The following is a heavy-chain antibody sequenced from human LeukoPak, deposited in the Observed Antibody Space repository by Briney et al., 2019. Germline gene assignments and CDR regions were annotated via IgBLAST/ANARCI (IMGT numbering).Heavy chain of an antibody. CDR2: ISAYNGNT. CDR3: ARGYCSSTSCYRPGGGFDP. Sequence: ASVKVSCKASGYTFTSYGISWVRQAPGQGLEWMGWISAYNGNTNYAQKLQGRVTMTTDTSTSTAYMELRSLGSDDTAVYYCARGYCSSTSCYRPGGGFDPWGQGTLVTVSS. V-gene: IGHV1-18*01. CDR1: GYTFTSYG. J-gene: IGHJ5*02. D-gene: IGHD2-2*01.